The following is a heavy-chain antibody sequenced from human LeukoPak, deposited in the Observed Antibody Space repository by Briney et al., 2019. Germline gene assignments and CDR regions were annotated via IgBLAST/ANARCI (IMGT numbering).Heavy chain of an antibody. J-gene: IGHJ4*02. CDR2: IYRGGST. Sequence: PGGSLRLSCAASGFTVSSNYMSWVRQAPGKGLEWVSVIYRGGSTYYADSVKGRFTISRHNSKNTLYLQMNSLRAEDTAVYYCARAGNPHSSSWYYFDYWGQGTLVTVSS. V-gene: IGHV3-53*04. D-gene: IGHD6-13*01. CDR1: GFTVSSNY. CDR3: ARAGNPHSSSWYYFDY.